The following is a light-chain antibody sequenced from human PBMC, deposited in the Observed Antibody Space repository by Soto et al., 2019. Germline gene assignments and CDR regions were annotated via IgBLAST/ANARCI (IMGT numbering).Light chain of an antibody. J-gene: IGLJ1*01. Sequence: QSVLTQPASVSGSPGQSITISCTGTSSDVGGYNYVSWYQQHPGKAPKLMIYAVSYRPSGVSNRFSGSKSGNTASLTISGLQTEDEADYYCNSYTSSNTLNVFGTGTKLTVL. CDR3: NSYTSSNTLNV. CDR2: AVS. V-gene: IGLV2-14*01. CDR1: SSDVGGYNY.